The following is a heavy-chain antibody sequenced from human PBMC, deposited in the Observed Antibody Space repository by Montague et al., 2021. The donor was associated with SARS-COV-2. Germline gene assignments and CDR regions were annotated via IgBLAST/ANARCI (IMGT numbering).Heavy chain of an antibody. V-gene: IGHV2-70*01. CDR2: IDWDDDK. CDR3: ARIDSSSWPNFDY. D-gene: IGHD6-13*01. CDR1: GFSLSTSGMC. Sequence: PALVKPTQTLTLTCTFSGFSLSTSGMCVSWICQPPGKALEWLALIDWDDDKYYSTSLKTRLTISKDTSKNQVVLAMTNMDPVDTATYYCARIDSSSWPNFDYWGQGTLVTVSS. J-gene: IGHJ4*02.